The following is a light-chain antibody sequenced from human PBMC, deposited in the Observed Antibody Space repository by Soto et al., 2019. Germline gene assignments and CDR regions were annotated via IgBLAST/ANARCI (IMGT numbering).Light chain of an antibody. CDR2: EGS. V-gene: IGLV2-23*01. CDR1: SSDVGSYNH. CDR3: CSYADSSRIYV. Sequence: QSALTQPASVSGSPGQSSTISCTGTSSDVGSYNHVSWYQQHPGKAPKLMIYEGSKRPSGISNRFSGSKSGNTASLTISGLQAEDEAEYYCCSYADSSRIYVFGSGTKLTVL. J-gene: IGLJ1*01.